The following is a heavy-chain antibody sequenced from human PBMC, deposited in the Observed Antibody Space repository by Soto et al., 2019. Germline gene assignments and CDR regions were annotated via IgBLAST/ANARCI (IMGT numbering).Heavy chain of an antibody. CDR2: MNSDGSNT. Sequence: EVQLVESGGALVQPGGSLRLSCAASGFTFSNYWMHWVRQAPGKGLVWISRMNSDGSNTGYADAVKGRFTISRDNPKNTLYLQMNTLRVEDTAVYYCATSKGGVGNGPTTSLGQGTLVTVSS. CDR3: ATSKGGVGNGPTTS. CDR1: GFTFSNYW. V-gene: IGHV3-74*01. D-gene: IGHD1-26*01. J-gene: IGHJ5*02.